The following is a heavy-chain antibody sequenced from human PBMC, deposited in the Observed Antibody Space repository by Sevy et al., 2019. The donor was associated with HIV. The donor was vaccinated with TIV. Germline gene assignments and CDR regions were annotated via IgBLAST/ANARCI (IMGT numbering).Heavy chain of an antibody. Sequence: ASVKVSCKASGGTFSSYAISWVRQAPGQGLEWMGGIIPIFGTANYAQKFQGRVTITADESTSTAYMELSSLRSEDTAVYYCARVRGIVVVVAADGYFDLWGRGTLVTVSS. CDR3: ARVRGIVVVVAADGYFDL. CDR1: GGTFSSYA. V-gene: IGHV1-69*13. CDR2: IIPIFGTA. J-gene: IGHJ2*01. D-gene: IGHD2-15*01.